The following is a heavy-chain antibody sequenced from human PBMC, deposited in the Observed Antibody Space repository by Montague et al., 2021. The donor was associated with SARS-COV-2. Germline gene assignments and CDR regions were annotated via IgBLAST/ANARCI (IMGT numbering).Heavy chain of an antibody. CDR2: IKQSGST. J-gene: IGHJ4*02. D-gene: IGHD3-22*01. Sequence: ETLSLTCGVYGGSFGDDHWSWIRQPSGKGLEWIGDIKQSGSTNYNPSLKSRVTISVDTSRNQFSLKLTSVTAADTAVYFCARGHLSVSTIVVVFTSASYYFDYWGQGALVTVSS. CDR1: GGSFGDDH. CDR3: ARGHLSVSTIVVVFTSASYYFDY. V-gene: IGHV4-34*01.